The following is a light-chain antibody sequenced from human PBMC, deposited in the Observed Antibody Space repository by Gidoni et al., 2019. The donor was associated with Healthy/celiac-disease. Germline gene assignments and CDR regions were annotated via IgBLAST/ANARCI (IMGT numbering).Light chain of an antibody. J-gene: IGKJ4*01. V-gene: IGKV1-33*01. CDR1: KDISNY. Sequence: DIQMTQSPSSLSASVGDRVTITCQASKDISNYLNWYQQKPGKAPQLLIYDASNLETGVPSSFSGSGSGTDFTFTISRLQPEDIATYYCQQYDNLPLTFGGGTKVEIK. CDR2: DAS. CDR3: QQYDNLPLT.